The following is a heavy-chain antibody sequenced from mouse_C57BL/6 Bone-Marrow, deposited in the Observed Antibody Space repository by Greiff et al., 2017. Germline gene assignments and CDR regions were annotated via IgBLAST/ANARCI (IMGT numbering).Heavy chain of an antibody. CDR2: INPNFGTT. Sequence: VQLQQSGPGLVKPGASVKISCKASGYSFTDYNMTWVKQSHGKSLEWIGVINPNFGTTSYNQKFKGKATLTVDQSSSTAYMQLNSLTSEASAVYYGARDYDYDWDRDYWGRGNAVTVSA. D-gene: IGHD2-4*01. V-gene: IGHV1-39*01. J-gene: IGHJ4*01. CDR3: ARDYDYDWDRDY. CDR1: GYSFTDYN.